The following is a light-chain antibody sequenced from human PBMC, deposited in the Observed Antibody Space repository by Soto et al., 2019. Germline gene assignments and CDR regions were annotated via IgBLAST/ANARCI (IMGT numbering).Light chain of an antibody. V-gene: IGLV1-44*01. J-gene: IGLJ2*01. CDR3: AAWDDSLNGVV. Sequence: QSVLTQPPSASGTPGQTIVISCSGGTSNIGSHTVNWFQQLPGTAPRLLIYSNTQRPSWVPDRFSGSKSGTSASLAINGLQSQYEGDYYCAAWDDSLNGVVFGGGTKVTVL. CDR2: SNT. CDR1: TSNIGSHT.